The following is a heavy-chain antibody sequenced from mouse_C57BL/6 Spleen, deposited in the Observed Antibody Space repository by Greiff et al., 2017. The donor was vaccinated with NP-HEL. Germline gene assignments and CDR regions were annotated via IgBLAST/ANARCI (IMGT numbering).Heavy chain of an antibody. J-gene: IGHJ1*03. V-gene: IGHV1-22*01. CDR3: ARTYYYGSSRYWYFDV. CDR2: INPNNGGT. CDR1: GYTFTDYN. D-gene: IGHD1-1*01. Sequence: EVQLQQSGPELVKPGASVKMSCKASGYTFTDYNMHWVKQSHGKSLEWIGYINPNNGGTSYNQKFKGKATLTVNKSSSTAYMELRSLTSEDSAVYYCARTYYYGSSRYWYFDVWGTGTTVTVSS.